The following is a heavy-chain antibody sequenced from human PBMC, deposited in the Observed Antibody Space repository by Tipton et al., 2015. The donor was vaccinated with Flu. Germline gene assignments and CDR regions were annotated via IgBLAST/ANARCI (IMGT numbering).Heavy chain of an antibody. CDR1: GGSISSYY. J-gene: IGHJ2*01. CDR2: IYYSGST. V-gene: IGHV4-59*01. Sequence: TLSLTCTVSGGSISSYYWSWIRQPPGKGLEWIGYIYYSGSTNYNPSLKSRVTISVDTSKNQFSLKLSSVTAADTAVYYCASLNWDYWYFDLWGRGTLVTVSS. CDR3: ASLNWDYWYFDL. D-gene: IGHD1-1*01.